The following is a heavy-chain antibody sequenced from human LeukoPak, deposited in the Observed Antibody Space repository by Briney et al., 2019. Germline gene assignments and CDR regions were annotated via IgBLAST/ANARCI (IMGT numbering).Heavy chain of an antibody. CDR3: ARDRYYYDSSGSILFDY. CDR2: IKGGGSEK. V-gene: IGHV3-7*01. J-gene: IGHJ4*02. CDR1: GFSITNYW. D-gene: IGHD3-22*01. Sequence: GGSLRLSCAASGFSITNYWMTWVRQAPGKGLECVANIKGGGSEKNYVDSVKGRFTISRDNAKNSLYLQMNSLRAEDTAVYYCARDRYYYDSSGSILFDYWGQGTLVTVSS.